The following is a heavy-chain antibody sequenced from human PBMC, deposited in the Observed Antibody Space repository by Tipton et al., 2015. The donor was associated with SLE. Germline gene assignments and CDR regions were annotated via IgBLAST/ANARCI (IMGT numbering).Heavy chain of an antibody. V-gene: IGHV4-61*01. CDR1: GGSISSGSHY. CDR2: IYYSGST. J-gene: IGHJ4*02. D-gene: IGHD4-11*01. Sequence: TLSLTCTVSGGSISSGSHYWSWIRQPPGKGLEWIGYIYYSGSTNYNPSLKSRVTISVDTSKNQFSLKLSSVTAADTAVYYCARDDVRTVTRRGFDYWGQGTLVTVSS. CDR3: ARDDVRTVTRRGFDY.